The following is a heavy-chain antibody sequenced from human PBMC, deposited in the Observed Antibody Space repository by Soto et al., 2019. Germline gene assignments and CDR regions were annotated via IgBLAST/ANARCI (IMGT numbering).Heavy chain of an antibody. CDR3: TRIRTPRPRGIVRYFDWFPYYFDY. CDR1: GFTFGDYA. Sequence: QPGGSLRLSCTASGFTFGDYAMSWFRQAPGKGLEWVGFIRSKAYGGTTEYAASVKGRFTISRDDSKSIAYLQMNSLKTEDTAVYYCTRIRTPRPRGIVRYFDWFPYYFDYWGQGTLVTVSS. D-gene: IGHD3-9*01. CDR2: IRSKAYGGTT. V-gene: IGHV3-49*03. J-gene: IGHJ4*02.